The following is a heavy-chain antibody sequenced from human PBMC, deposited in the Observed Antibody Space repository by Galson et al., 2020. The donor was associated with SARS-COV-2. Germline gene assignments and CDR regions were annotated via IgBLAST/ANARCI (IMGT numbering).Heavy chain of an antibody. CDR1: GYTFTSYG. CDR3: ARPRSYYDSSGYYRWWFDP. D-gene: IGHD3-22*01. J-gene: IGHJ5*02. CDR2: ISAYNGNT. V-gene: IGHV1-18*01. Sequence: ASVKVSCKASGYTFTSYGISWVRQAPGQGLEWMGWISAYNGNTNYAQKLQGRVTMTTDTSTSTAYMALRSLRSDDTAVYYCARPRSYYDSSGYYRWWFDPWGQGTLVTVSS.